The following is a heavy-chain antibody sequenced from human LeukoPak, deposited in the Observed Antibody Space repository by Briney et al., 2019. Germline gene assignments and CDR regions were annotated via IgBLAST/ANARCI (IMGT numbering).Heavy chain of an antibody. Sequence: GGSLRLSCAASGFTFSSYEMNWVRQAPGKGLEWVSYISSSGSTIYYADPVKGRFTISRDNAKNSLYLQMNSLRAEDTAVYYCARDLVVSLGYWGQGTLVTVSS. CDR2: ISSSGSTI. D-gene: IGHD2-15*01. CDR1: GFTFSSYE. V-gene: IGHV3-48*03. CDR3: ARDLVVSLGY. J-gene: IGHJ4*02.